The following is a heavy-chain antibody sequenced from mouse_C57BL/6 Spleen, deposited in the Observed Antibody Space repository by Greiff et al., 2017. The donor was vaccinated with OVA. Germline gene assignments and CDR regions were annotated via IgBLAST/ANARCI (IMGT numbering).Heavy chain of an antibody. CDR2: ISDGGSYT. D-gene: IGHD2-4*01. V-gene: IGHV5-4*01. CDR3: AREAIYYDYDGVWAY. Sequence: EVMLVESGGGLVKPGGSLKLSCAASGFTFSSYAMSWVRQTPEKRLEWVATISDGGSYTYYPDNVKGRFTISRDNAKNNLYLQMSHLKSEDTAMYYCAREAIYYDYDGVWAYWGQGTLVTVSA. CDR1: GFTFSSYA. J-gene: IGHJ3*01.